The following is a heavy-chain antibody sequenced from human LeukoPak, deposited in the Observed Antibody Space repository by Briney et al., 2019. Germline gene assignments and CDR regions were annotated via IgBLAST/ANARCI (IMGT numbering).Heavy chain of an antibody. CDR2: MNPNSGNT. D-gene: IGHD7-27*01. CDR3: AGGVRKTGVGGYYYYMDV. Sequence: ASVKVSCKASGYTFTSYDINWVRQATGQGLEWMGWMNPNSGNTGYAQKFQGRVTITRNTSISTAYMELSSLRSEDTAVYYCAGGVRKTGVGGYYYYMDVWGKGTTVTVSS. V-gene: IGHV1-8*03. CDR1: GYTFTSYD. J-gene: IGHJ6*03.